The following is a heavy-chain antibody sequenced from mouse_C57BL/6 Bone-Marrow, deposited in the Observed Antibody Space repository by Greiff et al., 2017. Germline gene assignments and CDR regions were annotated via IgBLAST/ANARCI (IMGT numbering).Heavy chain of an antibody. CDR3: EITTGTDGAD. D-gene: IGHD4-1*01. CDR2: IHPSDSDT. Sequence: VQLQPPGAELVKPGASVKVSCKASGYTFTSYWMHWVKPRPGQGLEWIGRIHPSDSDTNYNPKFKGQATLTVANSSSTAFMQLRSQTSACSAVFYCEITTGTDGADWGQGTLVTVSA. J-gene: IGHJ3*01. CDR1: GYTFTSYW. V-gene: IGHV1-74*01.